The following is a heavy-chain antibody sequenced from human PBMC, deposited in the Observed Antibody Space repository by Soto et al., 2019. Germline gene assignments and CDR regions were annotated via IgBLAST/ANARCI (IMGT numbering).Heavy chain of an antibody. D-gene: IGHD3-9*01. CDR2: INHSGST. Sequence: QVQLQQWGAGLLKPSETLSLTCAVYGGSFSGYYWSWIRQPPGKGLEWIGEINHSGSTNYNPSLQSRVTISVDTSKNQFSLKLSSVTAADTAVYYCARLSTYYDILTGYYNGFFDYWGQGTLVTVSS. CDR1: GGSFSGYY. CDR3: ARLSTYYDILTGYYNGFFDY. J-gene: IGHJ4*02. V-gene: IGHV4-34*01.